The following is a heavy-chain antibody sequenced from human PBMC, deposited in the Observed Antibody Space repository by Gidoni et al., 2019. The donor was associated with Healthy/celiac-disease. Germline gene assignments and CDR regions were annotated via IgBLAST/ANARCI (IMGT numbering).Heavy chain of an antibody. CDR2: IRSRTAGGTA. D-gene: IGHD3-16*01. CDR1: GFSLSDAG. Sequence: DVQLVESGGGLITPGGSLRLSWAASGFSLSDAGMGWVRQGPGKGLEWVGRIRSRTAGGTADYTAPVKDRFTISRDGSKNALYLQMDSLKTEDTAVYYCTTGQGGIWGQGTLVSVSS. CDR3: TTGQGGI. J-gene: IGHJ4*02. V-gene: IGHV3-15*01.